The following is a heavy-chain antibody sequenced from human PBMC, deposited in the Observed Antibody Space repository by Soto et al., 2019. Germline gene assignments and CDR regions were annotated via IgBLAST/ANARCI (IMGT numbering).Heavy chain of an antibody. CDR1: GAALNSGNYY. CDR2: IYVTGAV. D-gene: IGHD2-21*01. CDR3: ARLRIATNNYKWLDP. J-gene: IGHJ5*02. V-gene: IGHV4-31*03. Sequence: SLTCSVSGAALNSGNYYWSWIRQVPGKGLEWIGHIYVTGAVDYNPSLRDRITVSQDTSERQFSLNLRLVTAADTAVYYCARLRIATNNYKWLDPSGPGTILTVYS.